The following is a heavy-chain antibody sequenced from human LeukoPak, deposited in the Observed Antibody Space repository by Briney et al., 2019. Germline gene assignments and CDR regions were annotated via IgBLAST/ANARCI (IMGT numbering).Heavy chain of an antibody. Sequence: GGSLRLSCAASGFTFSSYSMNWARQAPGKGLEWVSSISSSSSYIYYADSVKGRFTISRDNAKNSLYLQMNSLRAEDTAVYYCARDLAIEAARHYFDYWGQGTLVTVSS. CDR3: ARDLAIEAARHYFDY. J-gene: IGHJ4*02. V-gene: IGHV3-21*01. D-gene: IGHD6-6*01. CDR1: GFTFSSYS. CDR2: ISSSSSYI.